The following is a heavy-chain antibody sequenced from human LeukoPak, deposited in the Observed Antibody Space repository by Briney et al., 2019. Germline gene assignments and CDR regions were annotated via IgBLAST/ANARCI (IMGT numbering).Heavy chain of an antibody. J-gene: IGHJ4*02. CDR1: GFTFSTYW. CDR3: VRDLSTSWYYFDK. Sequence: GGSLRLSCAASGFTFSTYWMHWVRQAPGKGPVWVSRINSDGSTTNYADSVEGRFTISRDNAKNTVYLQMNSLRAEDTAVYYCVRDLSTSWYYFDKWGQGTQVTVSS. D-gene: IGHD6-13*01. V-gene: IGHV3-74*01. CDR2: INSDGSTT.